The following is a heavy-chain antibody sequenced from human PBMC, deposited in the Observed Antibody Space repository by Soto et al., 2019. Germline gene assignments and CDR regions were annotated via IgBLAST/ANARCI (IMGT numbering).Heavy chain of an antibody. V-gene: IGHV1-18*01. CDR1: GYIFTNYA. J-gene: IGHJ4*02. CDR3: ARDNDVWTGYFFDN. CDR2: ISGYNGDTNT. D-gene: IGHD3-3*01. Sequence: QVQLVQSGAEVRKPGASLKVSCKASGYIFTNYAISWVRQAPGQGPEWLGRISGYNGDTNTHYSQKVQGRLTMTTDMSTTTAYMELRSLRSDDTAVYYCARDNDVWTGYFFDNCGQGTLVTVSS.